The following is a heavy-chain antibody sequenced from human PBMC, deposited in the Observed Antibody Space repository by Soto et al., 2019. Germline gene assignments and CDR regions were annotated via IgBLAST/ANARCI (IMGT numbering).Heavy chain of an antibody. D-gene: IGHD3-16*02. J-gene: IGHJ6*02. CDR3: ARSITFGGVIVKALYYYGMDV. V-gene: IGHV4-39*01. CDR2: IYYSGST. CDR1: GGSVSSSSYY. Sequence: SETLSLTCTVSGGSVSSSSYYWGWIRQPPGKGLEWIGSIYYSGSTYYNPSLKSRVTISVDTSKNQFSLKLSSVTAADTAVYYCARSITFGGVIVKALYYYGMDVWGQGTTVTVSS.